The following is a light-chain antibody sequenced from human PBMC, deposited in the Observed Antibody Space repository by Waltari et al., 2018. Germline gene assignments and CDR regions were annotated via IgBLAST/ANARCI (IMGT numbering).Light chain of an antibody. V-gene: IGKV1-5*03. CDR1: QSISHW. CDR2: QAS. CDR3: QRYDDYPPT. J-gene: IGKJ4*01. Sequence: DIKMTQSPSTLSAPVGDRVTITCRASQSISHWLAWYQQKPGKASKLLISQASSLEKEVPSRFSGSGSGTEFTLTITNLQPDDFAPFYCQRYDDYPPTFGGGTKVEIK.